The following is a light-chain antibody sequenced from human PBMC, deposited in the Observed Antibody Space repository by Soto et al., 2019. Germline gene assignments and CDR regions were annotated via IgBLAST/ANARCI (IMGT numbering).Light chain of an antibody. CDR2: TYD. V-gene: IGLV1-44*01. Sequence: QSVLTQPPSVSGTPGQSITISCSGSSSNIGTYNLNWYQHHQGTDPKLLFSTYDHRPSAVAARRSGSKSGTYTALAISWLQSEEEDDDYCAASYDRGNAVVFGGGTKLTVL. CDR3: AASYDRGNAVV. CDR1: SSNIGTYN. J-gene: IGLJ2*01.